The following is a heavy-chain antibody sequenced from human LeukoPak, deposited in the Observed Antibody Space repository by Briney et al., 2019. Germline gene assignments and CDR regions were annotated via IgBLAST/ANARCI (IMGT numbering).Heavy chain of an antibody. D-gene: IGHD1-1*01. V-gene: IGHV3-7*01. CDR2: IKKDGSEK. J-gene: IGHJ6*03. CDR1: GFTLSSYA. Sequence: GGSLRLSCAASGFTLSSYAMSWVRQAPGKGLEWVANIKKDGSEKYYVDSVKGRFTISRHNAKNSLYLQMSSLRADDTAVYYCARSGFAGNDGGYMDVWGKGTTVTVSS. CDR3: ARSGFAGNDGGYMDV.